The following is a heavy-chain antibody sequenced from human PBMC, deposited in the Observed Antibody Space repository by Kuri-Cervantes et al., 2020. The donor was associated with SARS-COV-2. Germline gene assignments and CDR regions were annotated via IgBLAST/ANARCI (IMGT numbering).Heavy chain of an antibody. CDR2: ISYDGSNK. V-gene: IGHV3-30-3*01. CDR3: ARDSSSGWFSY. D-gene: IGHD6-19*01. Sequence: GESLKISCAASGFTFSSYAMHWVRQAPGKGLEWVAVISYDGSNKYYADSVKGRFTISGDNSKNTLYLQMNSLRAEDTAVYYCARDSSSGWFSYWGQGTLVTVSS. J-gene: IGHJ4*02. CDR1: GFTFSSYA.